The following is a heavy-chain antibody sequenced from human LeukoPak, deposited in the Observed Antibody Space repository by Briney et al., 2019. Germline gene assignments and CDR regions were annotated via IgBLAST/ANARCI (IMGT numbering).Heavy chain of an antibody. CDR3: ARDYPADY. CDR2: IYSSGST. CDR1: GFTISSNY. J-gene: IGHJ4*02. V-gene: IGHV3-66*01. Sequence: PGGSLRLSCAASGFTISSNYMNWVRQAPGKGLEWVSVIYSSGSTYYADSVKGRFTISRDNSKNTLYLQMHSLRVEDTAVYYCARDYPADYWGQGTLVTVSS.